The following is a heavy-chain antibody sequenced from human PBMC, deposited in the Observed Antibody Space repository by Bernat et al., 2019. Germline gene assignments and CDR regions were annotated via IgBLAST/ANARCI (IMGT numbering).Heavy chain of an antibody. J-gene: IGHJ6*02. Sequence: QVQLVQSGAEVKKPGASVKVSCKASGYTFTSYGISWVRRAPGQGLEWMGWISAYNGNTNYAQKLQGRVTMTTDTSTSTAYMELRSLRSDDTAVYYCARTVFMTTVTTDYYYGMDVWGQGTTVTVSS. CDR3: ARTVFMTTVTTDYYYGMDV. CDR2: ISAYNGNT. CDR1: GYTFTSYG. V-gene: IGHV1-18*01. D-gene: IGHD4-17*01.